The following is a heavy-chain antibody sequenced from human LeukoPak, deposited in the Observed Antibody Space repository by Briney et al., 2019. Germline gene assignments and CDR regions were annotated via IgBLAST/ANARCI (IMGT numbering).Heavy chain of an antibody. CDR1: GGSISSYY. Sequence: SETLSLTCNVSGGSISSYYWSWIRQPAGKGLELIGHIYSSGSTKYNPSLKSRVTMSVDTSKNQFSLKLSSVTAADTAVYYCAGSSPAWYFDLWGRGTLVTVSS. J-gene: IGHJ2*01. CDR2: IYSSGST. CDR3: AGSSPAWYFDL. V-gene: IGHV4-4*07. D-gene: IGHD2-2*01.